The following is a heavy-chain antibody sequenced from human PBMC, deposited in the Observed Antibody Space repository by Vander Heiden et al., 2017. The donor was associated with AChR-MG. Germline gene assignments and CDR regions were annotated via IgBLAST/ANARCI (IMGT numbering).Heavy chain of an antibody. CDR1: GYTFTSYG. V-gene: IGHV1-18*01. J-gene: IGHJ4*02. Sequence: QVQLVQSGAEVKKPGASVKVSCKASGYTFTSYGISWVRQAPGQGLEWMGWISAYNGNTNYAQKLQGRVTMTTDTSTSTAYMELRSLRSDDTAVYYCARDRGYYDSSGYYYDNSESSHFDYWGQGTLVTVSS. D-gene: IGHD3-22*01. CDR2: ISAYNGNT. CDR3: ARDRGYYDSSGYYYDNSESSHFDY.